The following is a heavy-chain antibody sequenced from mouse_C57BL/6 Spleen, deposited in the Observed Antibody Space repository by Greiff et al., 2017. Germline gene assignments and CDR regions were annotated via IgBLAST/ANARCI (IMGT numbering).Heavy chain of an antibody. J-gene: IGHJ3*01. V-gene: IGHV10-3*01. Sequence: EVQRVESGGGLVQPKGSLKLSCAASGFTFNTYAMHWVRQAPGKGLEWVARIRSKSSNYATYYADSVKDRFTISRDDSQSMLYLQMNNLKTEDTAMYYCVREGAYYSNYVFADWGQGTLVTVSA. CDR3: VREGAYYSNYVFAD. D-gene: IGHD2-5*01. CDR2: IRSKSSNYAT. CDR1: GFTFNTYA.